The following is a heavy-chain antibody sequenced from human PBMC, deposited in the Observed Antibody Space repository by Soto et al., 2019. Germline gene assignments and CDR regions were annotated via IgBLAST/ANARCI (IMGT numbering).Heavy chain of an antibody. V-gene: IGHV1-18*01. Sequence: ASVKVSCKASGYTFTSYGISWVRQAPGQGLEWMGWISAYNGNTSYAQKLQGRLTMTTDTSTSTAYMELRSLRSDDTAVYYCARDHVDTVPEGPWFDPWGQGTLVTVSS. CDR1: GYTFTSYG. CDR2: ISAYNGNT. D-gene: IGHD5-18*01. CDR3: ARDHVDTVPEGPWFDP. J-gene: IGHJ5*02.